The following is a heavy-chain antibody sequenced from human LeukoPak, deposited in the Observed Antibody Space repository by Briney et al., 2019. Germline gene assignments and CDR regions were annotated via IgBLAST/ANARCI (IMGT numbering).Heavy chain of an antibody. Sequence: GGSLRLSCAASGFTFSSYAMHWVRQAPGKGLEWVAVISYGGSNKYYADSVKGRFTISRDNSKNTLYLQMNSLRAEDTAVYYCAKGYCSGGSCYPGDYYYGMDVWGQGTTVTVSS. CDR2: ISYGGSNK. V-gene: IGHV3-30-3*01. CDR3: AKGYCSGGSCYPGDYYYGMDV. J-gene: IGHJ6*02. D-gene: IGHD2-15*01. CDR1: GFTFSSYA.